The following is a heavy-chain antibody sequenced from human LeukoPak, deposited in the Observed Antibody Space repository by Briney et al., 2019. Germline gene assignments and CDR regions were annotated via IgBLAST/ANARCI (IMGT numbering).Heavy chain of an antibody. V-gene: IGHV4-34*01. CDR1: GGSFSGYY. CDR2: INHSGST. Sequence: SETLSLTCAVYGGSFSGYYLSWIRQPPGRGLEWIGEINHSGSTNYSPSIKSRVTMSVDTSKNQFSLKLSSVTAADTAVYYCARDVVAAAGSFDYWGQGTQVTVSS. J-gene: IGHJ4*02. D-gene: IGHD6-13*01. CDR3: ARDVVAAAGSFDY.